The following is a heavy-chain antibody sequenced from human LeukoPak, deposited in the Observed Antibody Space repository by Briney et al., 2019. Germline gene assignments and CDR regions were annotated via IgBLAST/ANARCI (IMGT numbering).Heavy chain of an antibody. V-gene: IGHV3-11*04. Sequence: GGSLRLSCAASGFTFSNAWMSWVRQAPGKGLEWVSYISSSGNTIYYAESVKGRFTISRDNAKNSLYLQMNSLRAEDTAVYYCARVDSSGPNWFDSWGQGTLVTVSS. J-gene: IGHJ5*01. CDR2: ISSSGNTI. CDR3: ARVDSSGPNWFDS. D-gene: IGHD6-19*01. CDR1: GFTFSNAW.